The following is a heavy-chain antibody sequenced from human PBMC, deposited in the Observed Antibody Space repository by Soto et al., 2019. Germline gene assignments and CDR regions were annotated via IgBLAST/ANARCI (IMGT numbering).Heavy chain of an antibody. CDR3: ARGVLD. Sequence: SETLSLTCTVSGGSISSGGYFWSWIRHPPGKGLEWIGNIFYSGTTYYNPSLKSRVTISVDTSKNQFSLKLSSVSAADTAVYFCARGVLDWGQGTLVTVSS. D-gene: IGHD1-1*01. CDR2: IFYSGTT. J-gene: IGHJ4*02. CDR1: GGSISSGGYF. V-gene: IGHV4-31*03.